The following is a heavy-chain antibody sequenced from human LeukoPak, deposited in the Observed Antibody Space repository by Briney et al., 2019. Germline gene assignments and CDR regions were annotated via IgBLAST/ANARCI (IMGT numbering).Heavy chain of an antibody. CDR1: GGSFNGYY. CDR3: ARGRYSRDYVWGSYRFVY. J-gene: IGHJ4*02. V-gene: IGHV4-34*01. D-gene: IGHD3-16*02. Sequence: SETLSLTCAVHGGSFNGYYWNWIRQPPGKGLEGIGEINHSGSTNYNPSLKSRVTISVDTSKNQFSLMLSSVTAADTAVYYCARGRYSRDYVWGSYRFVYWGQGTLVTVSS. CDR2: INHSGST.